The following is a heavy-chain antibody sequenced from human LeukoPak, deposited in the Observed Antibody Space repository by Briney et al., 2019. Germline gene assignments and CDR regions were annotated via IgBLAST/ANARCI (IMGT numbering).Heavy chain of an antibody. D-gene: IGHD6-13*01. Sequence: GGSLRLSRAASGFTFRSDGMHWVRQAPGKGLEWVAVISNDGSNKYYADSVKGRFTVSRDNSKNTLYLQLNSLRAEDTAVYYCAKDRGSTWSFDYWGQGTLVTVSS. J-gene: IGHJ4*02. CDR3: AKDRGSTWSFDY. CDR2: ISNDGSNK. CDR1: GFTFRSDG. V-gene: IGHV3-30*18.